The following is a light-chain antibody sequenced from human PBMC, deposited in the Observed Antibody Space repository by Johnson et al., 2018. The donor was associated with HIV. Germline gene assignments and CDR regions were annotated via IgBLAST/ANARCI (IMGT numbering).Light chain of an antibody. CDR1: SFNIGINF. CDR3: GTWDTSLGAQYV. J-gene: IGLJ1*01. Sequence: QAVLTQPPSVSAAPGQRVTISCSGSSFNIGINFVSWYQQVPGTAPKLLICESNKRPSGIPNRFSGSKSGTSATLGITGLQTGYEADYYCGTWDTSLGAQYVFGSGTKVTVL. CDR2: ESN. V-gene: IGLV1-51*02.